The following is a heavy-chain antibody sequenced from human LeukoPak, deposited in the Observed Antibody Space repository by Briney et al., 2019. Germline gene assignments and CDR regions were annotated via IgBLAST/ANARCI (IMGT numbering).Heavy chain of an antibody. D-gene: IGHD1-26*01. J-gene: IGHJ6*03. V-gene: IGHV1-8*01. Sequence: ASVRVSCKASEYTFTSYDINWVRQATGQGLEWMGWMNPNSGNTGYAQKFQGRVTITRNTSISTAYMELSSLRSEDTAVYYCARAVGATYYYYYYYMDVWGKGTTVTISS. CDR3: ARAVGATYYYYYYYMDV. CDR1: EYTFTSYD. CDR2: MNPNSGNT.